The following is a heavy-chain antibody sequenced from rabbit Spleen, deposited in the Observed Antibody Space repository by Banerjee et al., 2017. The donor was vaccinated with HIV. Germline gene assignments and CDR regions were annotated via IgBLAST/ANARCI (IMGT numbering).Heavy chain of an antibody. CDR3: ARDAGYAGAGFANL. J-gene: IGHJ4*01. V-gene: IGHV1S7*01. CDR2: IDPVFGIT. Sequence: QLEESAGGLVQPGGSLKLSCKASGFTLSSYYMNWVRQAPGKGLEWIGYIDPVFGITYYANWVNGRFSISRENAQNTVFLQMTSLTAADTATYFCARDAGYAGAGFANLWGPGTLVTVS. D-gene: IGHD4-2*01. CDR1: GFTLSSYY.